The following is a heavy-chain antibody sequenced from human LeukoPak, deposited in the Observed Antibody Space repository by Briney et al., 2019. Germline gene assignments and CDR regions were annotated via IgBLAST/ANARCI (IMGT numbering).Heavy chain of an antibody. CDR1: GGSFSGYY. CDR3: TRGSIAYYYMDV. Sequence: PSETLSLTCAVYGGSFSGYYWSWIRQPPGKGLEWIGYIYYSGSTNYNPSLKSRVTISVDTSKNQFSLKLSSVTAADTAVYYCTRGSIAYYYMDVWGKGTTVTISS. V-gene: IGHV4-59*01. J-gene: IGHJ6*03. CDR2: IYYSGST. D-gene: IGHD3-22*01.